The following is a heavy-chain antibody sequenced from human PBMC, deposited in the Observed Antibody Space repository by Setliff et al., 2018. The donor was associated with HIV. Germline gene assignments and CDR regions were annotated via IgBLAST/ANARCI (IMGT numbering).Heavy chain of an antibody. CDR3: AISIVGVTSEMY. CDR1: GVPLSDYY. J-gene: IGHJ4*02. D-gene: IGHD2-21*02. Sequence: SETLSLTCTLNGVPLSDYYWNWIRQSPGKGLEWIVEVNHNGNINYNPSLKSRVTVSVDTSKTQYSLKMISVTAADTAMYYCAISIVGVTSEMYGAQGTLVTVSS. V-gene: IGHV4-34*01. CDR2: VNHNGNI.